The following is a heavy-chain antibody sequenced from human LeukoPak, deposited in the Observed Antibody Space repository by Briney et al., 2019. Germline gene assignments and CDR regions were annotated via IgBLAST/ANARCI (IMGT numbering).Heavy chain of an antibody. J-gene: IGHJ3*02. D-gene: IGHD1-26*01. CDR3: ARRRYSGSYLDFGLDAFDI. V-gene: IGHV4-31*03. Sequence: KSSETLSLTCTVSGGSISSGGYYWSWIRQHPGKGLEWIGYIYYSGSTYYNPSLKSRVTISVDTSKNQFSLKLSSVTAADTAVYYCARRRYSGSYLDFGLDAFDIWGQGTMVTVSS. CDR2: IYYSGST. CDR1: GGSISSGGYY.